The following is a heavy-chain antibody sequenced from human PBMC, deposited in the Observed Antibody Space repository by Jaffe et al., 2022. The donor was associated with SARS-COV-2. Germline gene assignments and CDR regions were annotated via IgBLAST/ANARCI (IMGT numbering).Heavy chain of an antibody. CDR1: GFIFSDYW. D-gene: IGHD5-12*01. V-gene: IGHV3-7*01. CDR2: IRQDGSEK. Sequence: EVQLEESGGGLVQPGGSLRLSCVASGFIFSDYWMSWVRQAPGKGLEWVANIRQDGSEKYFVDSVKGRFTISRDNAKKSLYLQLDSLRVEDTAVYYCARRNSGSFDYWGLGTLVTVSS. J-gene: IGHJ4*02. CDR3: ARRNSGSFDY.